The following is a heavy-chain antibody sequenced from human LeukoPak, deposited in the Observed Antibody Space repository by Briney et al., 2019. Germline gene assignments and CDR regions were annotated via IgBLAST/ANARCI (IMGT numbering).Heavy chain of an antibody. V-gene: IGHV3-23*01. CDR2: ISGSGGRT. D-gene: IGHD3-22*01. CDR3: AKRGVVIRVILVGFHKEAYYFDS. Sequence: GSLTLSCAVSGITLSNYGMSWVRQAPGKGLEWVAGISGSGGRTNYADAVKGRFTISRDNAKNTLFLQMNSLRVEDTAVYFCAKRGVVIRVILVGFHKEAYYFDSWGQGALVTVSS. J-gene: IGHJ4*02. CDR1: GITLSNYG.